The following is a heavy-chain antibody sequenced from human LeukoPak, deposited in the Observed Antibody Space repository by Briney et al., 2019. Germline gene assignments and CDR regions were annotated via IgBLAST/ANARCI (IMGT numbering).Heavy chain of an antibody. CDR1: GYTVTGYY. Sequence: ASVKVSCKASGYTVTGYYMHWVRQAPGQGLEWMGWINPNSGGTNYAQKFQGRVTMTRDTSISTAYMELSRLRSDDTAVYYCARRGAGAGTNYYYYMDVWGKGTTVTVSS. CDR3: ARRGAGAGTNYYYYMDV. D-gene: IGHD3-10*01. CDR2: INPNSGGT. J-gene: IGHJ6*03. V-gene: IGHV1-2*02.